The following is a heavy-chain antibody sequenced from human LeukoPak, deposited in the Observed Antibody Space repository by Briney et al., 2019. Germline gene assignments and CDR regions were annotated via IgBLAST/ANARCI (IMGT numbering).Heavy chain of an antibody. CDR1: GFTFSSYW. J-gene: IGHJ4*02. D-gene: IGHD4-17*01. CDR2: ISSDGSNT. V-gene: IGHV3-74*01. Sequence: GGSLRLSCVASGFTFSSYWMHWVRRAPGKGLVWVSRISSDGSNTNYADSVKGRFTISRDNAKNTLFLQMNSLRAEDTAVYYCARGAPSVTLDYWGQGTLVTVSS. CDR3: ARGAPSVTLDY.